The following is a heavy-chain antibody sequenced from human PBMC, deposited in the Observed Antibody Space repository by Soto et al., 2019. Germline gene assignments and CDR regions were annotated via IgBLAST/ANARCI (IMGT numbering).Heavy chain of an antibody. CDR1: GYTFTGYY. J-gene: IGHJ6*02. CDR3: AREYLAAGKPSQRYYYYYGMDV. CDR2: INPNSGGT. Sequence: WASVKVSCKASGYTFTGYYMHWVRQAPGQGLEWMGWINPNSGGTNYAQKFQGWVTMTRDTSISTAYMELSRLRSDDTAVYYCAREYLAAGKPSQRYYYYYGMDVWGQGTTVTVSS. D-gene: IGHD6-13*01. V-gene: IGHV1-2*04.